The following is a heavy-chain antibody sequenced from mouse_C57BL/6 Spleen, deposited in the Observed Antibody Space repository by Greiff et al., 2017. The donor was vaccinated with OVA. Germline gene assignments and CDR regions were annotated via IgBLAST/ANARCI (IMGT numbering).Heavy chain of an antibody. V-gene: IGHV1-42*01. J-gene: IGHJ2*01. D-gene: IGHD2-5*01. Sequence: EVKVVESGPELVKPGASVKISCKASGYSFTGYYMNWVKQSPEKSLEWIGEINPSTGGTTYNQKFKAKATLTVDKSSSTAYMQLKSLTSEDSAVYYCARRGYYSNPYFDYWGQGTTLTVSS. CDR3: ARRGYYSNPYFDY. CDR1: GYSFTGYY. CDR2: INPSTGGT.